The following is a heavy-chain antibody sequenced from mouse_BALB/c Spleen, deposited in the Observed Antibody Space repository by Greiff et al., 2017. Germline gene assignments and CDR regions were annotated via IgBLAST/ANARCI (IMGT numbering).Heavy chain of an antibody. V-gene: IGHV1-87*01. CDR2: IYPGDGDT. J-gene: IGHJ3*01. D-gene: IGHD1-1*01. Sequence: VQLQQSGAELARPGASVKLSCKASGYTFTSYWMQWVKQRPGQGLEWIGAIYPGDGDTRYTQKFKGKATLTADKYSSTAYMQLSSLASEDSAVYYCARNDYYGSSHPFAYWGQGTLVTVSA. CDR1: GYTFTSYW. CDR3: ARNDYYGSSHPFAY.